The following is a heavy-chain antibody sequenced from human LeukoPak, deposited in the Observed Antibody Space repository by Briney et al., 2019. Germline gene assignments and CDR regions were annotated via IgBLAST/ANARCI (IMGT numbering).Heavy chain of an antibody. Sequence: GESLKISCKGSGYSFTTYWIGWVRQMPGKGLEWMGIIYPDDSDTRYSPSFQGQVTISADRSITTAYLQWSSLKASDTAIYYCTRRSYTYNWFWDYWGQGTLVTVSS. CDR1: GYSFTTYW. J-gene: IGHJ4*02. CDR2: IYPDDSDT. V-gene: IGHV5-51*01. D-gene: IGHD1-1*01. CDR3: TRRSYTYNWFWDY.